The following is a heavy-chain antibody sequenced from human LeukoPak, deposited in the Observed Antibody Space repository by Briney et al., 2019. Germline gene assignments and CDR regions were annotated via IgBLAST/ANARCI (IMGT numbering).Heavy chain of an antibody. Sequence: ASVKVSCKASGYTFTSYYMHWVRQAPGQGLEWMGIINPSGGSTSYAQKFQGRVTMTRDTSTSTVYMELSSLRSEDTAVYYCAAEQTYYYDSSGCPPDAFDIWGQGTMVTVSS. J-gene: IGHJ3*02. CDR3: AAEQTYYYDSSGCPPDAFDI. V-gene: IGHV1-46*01. D-gene: IGHD3-22*01. CDR2: INPSGGST. CDR1: GYTFTSYY.